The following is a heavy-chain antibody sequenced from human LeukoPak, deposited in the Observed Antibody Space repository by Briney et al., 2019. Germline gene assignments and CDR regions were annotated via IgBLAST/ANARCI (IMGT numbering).Heavy chain of an antibody. CDR1: GGSISSYY. CDR2: MYYSGST. Sequence: SETLSLTCTVSGGSISSYYWGWIRQPPGKGLEWIGSMYYSGSTYCNPSLKSRVTISVDTSKNQFSLKLSSVTAADTAVYYCARGKYSGYDFDYWGQGTLVTVSS. V-gene: IGHV4-39*01. D-gene: IGHD5-12*01. J-gene: IGHJ4*02. CDR3: ARGKYSGYDFDY.